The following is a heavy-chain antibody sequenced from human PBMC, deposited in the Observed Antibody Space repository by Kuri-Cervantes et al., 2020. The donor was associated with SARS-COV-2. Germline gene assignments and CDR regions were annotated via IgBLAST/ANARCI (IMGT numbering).Heavy chain of an antibody. Sequence: GGSLRLSCAASGFTFSDYYMSWIRQAPGKGLEWVSYISSSGSTIYYADSVKGRFTISRDNAKNSLYLQMNSLRAEDTAVYYCARVQALRELHLYYYYGMDVCGQGTTVTASS. J-gene: IGHJ6*02. D-gene: IGHD2-15*01. CDR2: ISSSGSTI. V-gene: IGHV3-11*01. CDR1: GFTFSDYY. CDR3: ARVQALRELHLYYYYGMDV.